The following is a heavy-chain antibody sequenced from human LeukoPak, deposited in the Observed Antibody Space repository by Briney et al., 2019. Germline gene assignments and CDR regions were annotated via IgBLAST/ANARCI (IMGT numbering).Heavy chain of an antibody. CDR2: IIPIFGTP. CDR1: GGTFSSYG. Sequence: SVKVSCKASGGTFSSYGISWVRQAPGQGLEWMGGIIPIFGTPNYAQKFQGRVTITADESTSTAYMELSSLRSDDTAVYYCARGGTVLRPNSPYDYWGQGTLVTVSS. J-gene: IGHJ4*02. D-gene: IGHD4-17*01. CDR3: ARGGTVLRPNSPYDY. V-gene: IGHV1-69*13.